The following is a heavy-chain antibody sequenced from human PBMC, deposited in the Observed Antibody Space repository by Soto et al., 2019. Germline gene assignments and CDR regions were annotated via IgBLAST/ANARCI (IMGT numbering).Heavy chain of an antibody. D-gene: IGHD3-22*01. CDR3: AKAGITMIVVVHIDY. Sequence: GGSLRLSCAASGFTFSSYSISWVHQAPWKGLEWVSAISGSGVSTYYADSVKGRFTISRDNSKNTLYLQMNSLRAEDTDVYYCAKAGITMIVVVHIDYLGQGTLVTVSS. CDR1: GFTFSSYS. J-gene: IGHJ4*02. CDR2: ISGSGVST. V-gene: IGHV3-23*01.